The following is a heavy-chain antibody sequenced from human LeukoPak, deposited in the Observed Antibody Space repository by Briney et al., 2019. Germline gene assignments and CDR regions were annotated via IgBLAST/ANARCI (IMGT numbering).Heavy chain of an antibody. CDR2: ICSSATT. Sequence: SETLSLTCLVSGGSLRSYYWSWLRQPAGKKFDWMGHICSSATTNYNPSLKSGVTISADSSNNQFSLKVTSVTAADTAVYFCVRHLKFSSGPIDSWGQGTLVPVSS. J-gene: IGHJ4*02. D-gene: IGHD6-19*01. V-gene: IGHV4-59*08. CDR3: VRHLKFSSGPIDS. CDR1: GGSLRSYY.